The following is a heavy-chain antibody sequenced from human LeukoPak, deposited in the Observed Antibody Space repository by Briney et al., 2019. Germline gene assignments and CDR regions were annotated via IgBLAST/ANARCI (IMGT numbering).Heavy chain of an antibody. CDR3: AREGYCSSTSCYEPDFDY. CDR1: GGTFSSYA. V-gene: IGHV1-69*04. Sequence: ASVKVSCKASGGTFSSYAISWVRQAPGQGLEWMGRIIPILGIANYAQKFQGRVTITADKSTSTAYMELSSLRSEDTAVYYCAREGYCSSTSCYEPDFDYWGQGTLVTVSS. CDR2: IIPILGIA. J-gene: IGHJ4*02. D-gene: IGHD2-2*01.